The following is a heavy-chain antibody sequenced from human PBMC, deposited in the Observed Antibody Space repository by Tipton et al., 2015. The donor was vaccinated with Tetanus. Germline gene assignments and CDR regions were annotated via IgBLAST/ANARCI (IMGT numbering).Heavy chain of an antibody. CDR2: IYYSGNT. CDR3: ARGLIDDFLGSRIYFDS. Sequence: TLSLTCTVSGVSISTSDWWSWVRQPPGKGLEWIGNIYYSGNTDYSPSFKSRVTLSVDTSRTQFSLKLASVTAADTAVYYCARGLIDDFLGSRIYFDSWGPGTQVTVSS. D-gene: IGHD3-10*01. CDR1: GVSISTSDW. J-gene: IGHJ4*02. V-gene: IGHV4-4*02.